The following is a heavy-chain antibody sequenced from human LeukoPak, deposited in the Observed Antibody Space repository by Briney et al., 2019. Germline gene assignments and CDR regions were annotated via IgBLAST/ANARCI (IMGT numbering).Heavy chain of an antibody. D-gene: IGHD4-17*01. CDR3: ARWDGDYDWYFDL. V-gene: IGHV3-23*01. J-gene: IGHJ2*01. Sequence: GGSLRLSCAASGFTFSSYAMNWVRQAPGKGLEWVSGISGSGGYTYYADSVKGRFTISRDNSKNTLYLQMNTLRAEDTAVYYCARWDGDYDWYFDLWGRGTLVTVSS. CDR2: ISGSGGYT. CDR1: GFTFSSYA.